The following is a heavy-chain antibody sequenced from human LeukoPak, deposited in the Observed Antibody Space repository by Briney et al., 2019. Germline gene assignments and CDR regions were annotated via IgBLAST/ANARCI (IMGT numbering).Heavy chain of an antibody. CDR3: ARVGGSPYFDY. J-gene: IGHJ4*02. V-gene: IGHV3-74*01. Sequence: GGSLRLSCAASGFTFSTYWTHWVRQVPGKGLVWVSRIGTDGSGTSYADSVRSRFTISRDNAKNTLYLQMNSLRAEDTAVYYCARVGGSPYFDYWGQGSLVTVSS. CDR2: IGTDGSGT. CDR1: GFTFSTYW. D-gene: IGHD1-26*01.